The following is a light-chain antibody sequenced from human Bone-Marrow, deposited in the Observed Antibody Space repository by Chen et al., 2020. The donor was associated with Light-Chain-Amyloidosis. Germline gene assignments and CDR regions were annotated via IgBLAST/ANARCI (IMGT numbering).Light chain of an antibody. CDR1: QSLLYSNGPDY. CDR2: LGS. Sequence: DIVMTESPLFLPVIPGEQASISCRSSQSLLYSNGPDYLDWYLQKPGQSPQLLICLGSYRASGVPDRFSGSGSGTDFTLKISKVEADDVGVYYCMQGLQTPPTFGGGTEVEIK. J-gene: IGKJ4*01. V-gene: IGKV2-28*01. CDR3: MQGLQTPPT.